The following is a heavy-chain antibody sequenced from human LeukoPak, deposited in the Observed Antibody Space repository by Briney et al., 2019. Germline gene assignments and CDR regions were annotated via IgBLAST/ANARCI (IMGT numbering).Heavy chain of an antibody. V-gene: IGHV3-23*01. CDR1: GFTFSTSA. D-gene: IGHD5-12*01. CDR2: IRANGRDT. Sequence: GGSLRLSCAASGFTFSTSAMTWVRQAPGGGLEWVSTIRANGRDTYYADSVKGRFTITRDNSKNTLYLEMDSLRAEDTAVYYCAKGGYSTYFDPWGQGTLVTVSS. CDR3: AKGGYSTYFDP. J-gene: IGHJ5*02.